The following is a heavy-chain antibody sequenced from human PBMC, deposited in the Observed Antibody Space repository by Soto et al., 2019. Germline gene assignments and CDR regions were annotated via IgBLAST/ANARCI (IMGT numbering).Heavy chain of an antibody. CDR2: ISGSGGTT. CDR1: GFTFSSYT. D-gene: IGHD1-1*01. CDR3: AKLVSVTTGGMDV. J-gene: IGHJ6*03. Sequence: GGSLRLSCAASGFTFSSYTMTWVRQAPGKGLEWVSVISGSGGTTYYADSVKGRFTISRDNSKNTLYLQMNSLRAEDTAVYYCAKLVSVTTGGMDVWGKGTKVTVSS. V-gene: IGHV3-23*01.